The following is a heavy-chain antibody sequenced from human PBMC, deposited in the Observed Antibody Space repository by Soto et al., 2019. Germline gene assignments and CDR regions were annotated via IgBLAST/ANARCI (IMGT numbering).Heavy chain of an antibody. V-gene: IGHV1-3*04. J-gene: IGHJ4*02. CDR3: ARVTIFGVVIIDY. D-gene: IGHD3-3*01. CDR2: INTGNGNT. Sequence: ASVKVSCKAPGYTFTSYAMHWVRQAPGQRLEWMGWINTGNGNTKYSQKFRGRVTITRDTSASTAYMELSSLRSEDTAVYYCARVTIFGVVIIDYWGQGTLVTVSS. CDR1: GYTFTSYA.